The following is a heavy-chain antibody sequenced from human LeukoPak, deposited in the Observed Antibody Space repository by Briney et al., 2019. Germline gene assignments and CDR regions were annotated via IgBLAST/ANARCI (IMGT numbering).Heavy chain of an antibody. CDR3: ATNDYGDYLFDY. CDR2: IYSGGST. J-gene: IGHJ4*02. V-gene: IGHV3-66*01. D-gene: IGHD4-17*01. CDR1: RFTASSNF. Sequence: GGSLRLSCAASRFTASSNFMSWVRQAPGKGLEWVSVIYSGGSTYYADSVKGRFTISRDNSKNTLYLQMNSLRAEDTAVYYCATNDYGDYLFDYWGQGTLVTVSS.